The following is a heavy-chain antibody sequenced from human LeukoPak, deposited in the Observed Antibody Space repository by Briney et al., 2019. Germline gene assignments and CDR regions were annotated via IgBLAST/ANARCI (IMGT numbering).Heavy chain of an antibody. Sequence: GGSLRLSCAASGFTLSSYWMHWVRQAPGKGLVWVSRIKSDGRTNYAGSVKGRFTISRDSAKNTVSLQMNSLRAEDTGVYYCARAPSEIGGYYPEYFRHWGQGTLVIVSS. J-gene: IGHJ1*01. V-gene: IGHV3-74*01. CDR3: ARAPSEIGGYYPEYFRH. CDR1: GFTLSSYW. CDR2: IKSDGRT. D-gene: IGHD3-22*01.